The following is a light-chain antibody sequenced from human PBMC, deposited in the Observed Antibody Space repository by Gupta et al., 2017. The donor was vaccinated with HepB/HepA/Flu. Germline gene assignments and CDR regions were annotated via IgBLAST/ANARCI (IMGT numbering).Light chain of an antibody. CDR2: DVS. J-gene: IGKJ4*01. CDR1: QSVISN. Sequence: EIVMTQSPFTLSVSPGERVTLSCRASQSVISNLAWYQQKPGQAPRLIIFDVSTRATGIPARFSGSGYGTEFTLTISSLQSGDFAVYCCQQDDNWPITFGGGTKVEI. CDR3: QQDDNWPIT. V-gene: IGKV3-15*01.